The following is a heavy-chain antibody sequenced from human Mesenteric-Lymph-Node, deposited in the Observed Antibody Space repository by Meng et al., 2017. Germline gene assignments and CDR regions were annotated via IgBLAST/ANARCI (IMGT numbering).Heavy chain of an antibody. Sequence: GESLKISCAASGFTFSSYAMHWVRQAPGKGLEWVAVISYDGSNKYYADSVKGRFTISRDNSKNTLYLQMNSLRAEDTAVYYCARYYGDYGADDAFDIWGQGTMVTVSS. D-gene: IGHD4-17*01. J-gene: IGHJ3*02. CDR2: ISYDGSNK. CDR3: ARYYGDYGADDAFDI. CDR1: GFTFSSYA. V-gene: IGHV3-30*04.